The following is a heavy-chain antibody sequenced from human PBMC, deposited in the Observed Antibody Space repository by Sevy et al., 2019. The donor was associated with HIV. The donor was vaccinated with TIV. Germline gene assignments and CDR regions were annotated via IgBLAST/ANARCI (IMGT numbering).Heavy chain of an antibody. CDR3: ARVTFLYYIDY. J-gene: IGHJ4*02. CDR2: MSTYNGNT. V-gene: IGHV1-18*01. Sequence: ASVKVSCKTSGYPFTNYGVTWVRQAPGQGLEWTGWMSTYNGNTNYAQKYQGRVTMTTDTSTNTVYMELRSLRSDDTAIYSCARVTFLYYIDYWGQGTLVTVPS. CDR1: GYPFTNYG. D-gene: IGHD3-22*01.